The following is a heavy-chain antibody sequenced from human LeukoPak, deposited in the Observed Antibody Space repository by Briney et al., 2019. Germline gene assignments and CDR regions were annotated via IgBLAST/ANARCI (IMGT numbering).Heavy chain of an antibody. D-gene: IGHD3-22*01. CDR2: ISSSSSYI. CDR1: GFTLSSYS. CDR3: ARVHYYDSSGYSH. Sequence: GGSLRLSCAASGFTLSSYSMNWVRQAPGKGLEWVSSISSSSSYIYYADSVKGRFTISRDNAKNSLYLQMNSLRAEDTAVYYCARVHYYDSSGYSHWGQGTLVTVSS. J-gene: IGHJ4*02. V-gene: IGHV3-21*01.